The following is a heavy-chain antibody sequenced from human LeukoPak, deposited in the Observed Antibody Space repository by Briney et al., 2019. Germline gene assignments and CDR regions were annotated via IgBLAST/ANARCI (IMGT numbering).Heavy chain of an antibody. Sequence: SETLSLTCTVSGYSISSGYYWGWIRQPPGKRLEWVASIHSSGNTYYSPTLKSRDTISVDTSKNQFSLNLTSVTAADTAVYYCARESIAAPNFDYWGQGTLVTVSS. J-gene: IGHJ4*02. V-gene: IGHV4-38-2*02. D-gene: IGHD6-6*01. CDR1: GYSISSGYY. CDR2: IHSSGNT. CDR3: ARESIAAPNFDY.